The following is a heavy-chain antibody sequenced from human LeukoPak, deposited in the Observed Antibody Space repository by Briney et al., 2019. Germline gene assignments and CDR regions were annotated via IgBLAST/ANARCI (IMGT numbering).Heavy chain of an antibody. Sequence: PGGSLRLSCAASGFTFSSYSMNWVRQAPGKGLEWVSSISSSSSYIYYADSVKGRFTISRDNAKNSLYLQMNSLRAEDTAVYYCASQRDSSWYGNFDYWGQGTLVTVSS. CDR1: GFTFSSYS. J-gene: IGHJ4*02. D-gene: IGHD6-13*01. CDR2: ISSSSSYI. V-gene: IGHV3-21*01. CDR3: ASQRDSSWYGNFDY.